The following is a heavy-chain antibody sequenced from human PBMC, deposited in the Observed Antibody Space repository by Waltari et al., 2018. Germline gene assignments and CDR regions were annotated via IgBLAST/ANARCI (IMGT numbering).Heavy chain of an antibody. CDR2: IHSDESIT. D-gene: IGHD1-26*01. CDR1: GFTFSSYW. CDR3: ASLSRRTTTPFDY. J-gene: IGHJ4*02. V-gene: IGHV3-74*01. Sequence: EVQLVESGGGLVQPGGSLRLSCAASGFTFSSYWMHWVRQAPGKGLVWVTLIHSDESITNYADAVKGLFPISVDNAKNTLYLQMNRLRAEDTAVYYCASLSRRTTTPFDYWGQGTLVTVSS.